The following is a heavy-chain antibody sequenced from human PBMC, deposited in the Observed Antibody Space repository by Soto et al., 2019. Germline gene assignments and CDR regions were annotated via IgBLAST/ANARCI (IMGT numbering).Heavy chain of an antibody. CDR1: GFTFSGSA. D-gene: IGHD6-6*01. CDR2: IRSKANSYAT. V-gene: IGHV3-73*01. Sequence: GGSLRLSCAASGFTFSGSAMHWVRQASGKGLEWVGRIRSKANSYATAYAASVKGRFTISRDDSKNTAYLQMNSLKTEDTAVYYCTRLRPSSSSLRYAFDIWGQGTMVTVSS. CDR3: TRLRPSSSSLRYAFDI. J-gene: IGHJ3*02.